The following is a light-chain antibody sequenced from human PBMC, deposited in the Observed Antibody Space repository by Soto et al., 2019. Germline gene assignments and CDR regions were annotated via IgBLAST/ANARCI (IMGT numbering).Light chain of an antibody. CDR2: AAS. CDR1: QSVGSN. J-gene: IGKJ4*01. V-gene: IGKV3-15*01. CDR3: QQYNNWLS. Sequence: EIMMTQSPATLSVSPGERATLSCRASQSVGSNLAWYQQKPGQAPRLLIYAASTRATGIPARFSGSGSGTEFTLTISILQSEDFAVYYCQQYNNWLSFGGGTKVEIK.